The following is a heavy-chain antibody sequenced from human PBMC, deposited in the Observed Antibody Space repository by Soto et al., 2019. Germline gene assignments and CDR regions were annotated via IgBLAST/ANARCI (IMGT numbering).Heavy chain of an antibody. CDR2: MNPNSGNT. CDR1: GYTFTSYD. D-gene: IGHD3-16*02. J-gene: IGHJ2*01. Sequence: QVQLVQSGAEVKKPGASVKVSCKASGYTFTSYDINWVRQATGQGLEWMGWMNPNSGNTGYAQKFQGRVTMTRNTSISTAYMELSSLRSEDTAVYYCARVLHYVWGSYRSSPYWYFDLWGRGTLVTVSS. CDR3: ARVLHYVWGSYRSSPYWYFDL. V-gene: IGHV1-8*01.